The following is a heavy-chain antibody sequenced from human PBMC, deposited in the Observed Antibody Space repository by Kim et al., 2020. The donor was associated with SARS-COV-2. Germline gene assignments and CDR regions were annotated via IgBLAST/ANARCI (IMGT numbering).Heavy chain of an antibody. V-gene: IGHV3-11*06. D-gene: IGHD3-10*01. Sequence: KGRFTISRDNAKNSLYRQMNSLRAEDTAVYYCARDVGVSAELLSPYFDYWGQGTLVTVSS. CDR3: ARDVGVSAELLSPYFDY. J-gene: IGHJ4*02.